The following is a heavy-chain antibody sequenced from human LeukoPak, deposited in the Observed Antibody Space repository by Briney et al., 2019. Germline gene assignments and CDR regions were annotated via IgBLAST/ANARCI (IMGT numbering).Heavy chain of an antibody. J-gene: IGHJ4*02. CDR1: GFNFRDYA. CDR2: ISYDGSNK. D-gene: IGHD5-18*01. CDR3: ARGGGIYSYGRYYFDY. Sequence: GGSLRLSCAASGFNFRDYAIHWVRQAPGKGLEWVAVISYDGSNKYYADSVKGRFTISRDNSKNTLYLQMNSLRAEDTAVYYCARGGGIYSYGRYYFDYWGQGTLVTVSS. V-gene: IGHV3-30-3*01.